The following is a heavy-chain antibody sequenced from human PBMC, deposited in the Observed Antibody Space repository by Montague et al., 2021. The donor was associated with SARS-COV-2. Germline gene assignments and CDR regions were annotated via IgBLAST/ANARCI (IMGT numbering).Heavy chain of an antibody. Sequence: SETLSLTCTVSGGSITNNIDYWAWIRQPPGKGLEWIGSIYYTGNTYYNPSLKSRVTISVVTSKNHFTLKLMSVTAAETAVYYCARLKRYFDSSGSPSAFDFWGQGTKVTVSS. V-gene: IGHV4-39*02. J-gene: IGHJ3*01. D-gene: IGHD3-22*01. CDR2: IYYTGNT. CDR3: ARLKRYFDSSGSPSAFDF. CDR1: GGSITNNIDY.